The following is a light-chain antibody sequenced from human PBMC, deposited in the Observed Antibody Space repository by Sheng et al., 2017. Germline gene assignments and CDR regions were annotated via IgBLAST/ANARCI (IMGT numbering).Light chain of an antibody. CDR3: QQYNSLWT. Sequence: DIQMTQSPSSLSASVGDRVTITCRASQYISSWVAWYQQRPGKAPTLLISEASNLQSGVPSRFSGSGSGTEFTLTISSLQPEDFATYYCQQYNSLWTFGQGTKVEIK. J-gene: IGKJ1*01. CDR2: EAS. CDR1: QYISSW. V-gene: IGKV1-5*03.